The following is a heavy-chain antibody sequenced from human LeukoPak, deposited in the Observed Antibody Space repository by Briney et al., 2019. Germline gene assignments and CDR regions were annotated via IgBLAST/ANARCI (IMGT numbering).Heavy chain of an antibody. D-gene: IGHD3-9*01. Sequence: SETLSLTCTVSGGSISSYYWSWIRRPPGKGLQWIGYLSKSGNTNYCPSLKSRVTIFGDTFKNQCFLKLSSVTAADTAMYYCARARYVNSFYAFGIWGQGTLVTVSS. CDR1: GGSISSYY. CDR3: ARARYVNSFYAFGI. CDR2: LSKSGNT. V-gene: IGHV4-59*01. J-gene: IGHJ3*02.